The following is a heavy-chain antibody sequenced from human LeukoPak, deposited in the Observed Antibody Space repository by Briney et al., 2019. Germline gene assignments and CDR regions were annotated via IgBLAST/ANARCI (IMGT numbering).Heavy chain of an antibody. CDR2: ISYDGSNK. CDR1: GFTFSSYA. J-gene: IGHJ4*02. D-gene: IGHD2-21*02. V-gene: IGHV3-30-3*01. Sequence: GALRLSCAASGFTFSSYAMHWVRQAPGKGLEWVAVISYDGSNKYYADSVKGRFTISRDNSKNTPYLQMNSLRAEDTAVYYCAREYPGTATLIDYWGQGTLVTVSS. CDR3: AREYPGTATLIDY.